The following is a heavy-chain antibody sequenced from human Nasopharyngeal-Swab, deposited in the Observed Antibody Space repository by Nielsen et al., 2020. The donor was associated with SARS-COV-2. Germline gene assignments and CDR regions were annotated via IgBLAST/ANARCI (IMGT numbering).Heavy chain of an antibody. D-gene: IGHD3-22*01. CDR1: GYTFTNYG. CDR3: ARWFYGMDV. CDR2: INIKTGNP. J-gene: IGHJ6*02. V-gene: IGHV7-4-1*02. Sequence: ASVKVSCKASGYTFTNYGMNWVRQAPGQGLEWMGWINIKTGNPTYAQGLTGRFVFSFDTSVNTAYLQISGLRADDTAVYYCARWFYGMDVWGQGTTVTVSS.